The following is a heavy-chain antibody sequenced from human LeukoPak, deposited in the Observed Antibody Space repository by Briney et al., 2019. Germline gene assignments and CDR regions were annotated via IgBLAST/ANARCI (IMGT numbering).Heavy chain of an antibody. CDR3: AAAMASWYFDY. D-gene: IGHD5-18*01. CDR1: GLTVSSNC. J-gene: IGHJ4*02. CDR2: INHSGST. V-gene: IGHV4-34*08. Sequence: GSLRLSCAASGLTVSSNCMSWIRQPPEKGLEWIGEINHSGSTNYNPSLKSRVTISVDTSKNQFSLKLSSVTAADTAVYYCAAAMASWYFDYWGQGTLVTVSS.